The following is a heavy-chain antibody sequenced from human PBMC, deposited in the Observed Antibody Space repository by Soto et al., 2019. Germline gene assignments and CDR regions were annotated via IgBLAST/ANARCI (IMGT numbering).Heavy chain of an antibody. J-gene: IGHJ4*02. D-gene: IGHD4-4*01. CDR2: IIPIFGTA. CDR3: ARDLIGEGSNYPFDC. V-gene: IGHV1-69*12. Sequence: QVQLVQSGAEVKKPGSSVKVSCKASGGTFSSYAISWVRQAPGQGLEWMGGIIPIFGTANYAQKFQGRVTITAEESTSTADMELSSLRSEDTAVYYCARDLIGEGSNYPFDCWGQGTLVTVSS. CDR1: GGTFSSYA.